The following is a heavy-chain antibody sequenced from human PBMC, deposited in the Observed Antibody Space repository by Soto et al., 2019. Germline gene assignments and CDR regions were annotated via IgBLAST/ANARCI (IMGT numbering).Heavy chain of an antibody. V-gene: IGHV1-58*01. CDR1: GFTFTSSA. D-gene: IGHD2-2*01. Sequence: SVKVSCKASGFTFTSSAVQWVRQARGRRLEWIGWIVVGSGNTNYAQKFQERVTITRDTSTTTAYMELRSLRSDDTAVYYCAKVVPGAEAWFGPWGQGTLVTVSS. J-gene: IGHJ5*02. CDR3: AKVVPGAEAWFGP. CDR2: IVVGSGNT.